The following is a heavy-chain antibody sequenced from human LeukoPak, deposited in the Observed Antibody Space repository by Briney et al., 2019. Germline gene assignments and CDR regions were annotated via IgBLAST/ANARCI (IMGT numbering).Heavy chain of an antibody. Sequence: GASVKVSCKASGYTFTSYDINWVRQATGQGLEWMGWMYPNSGNTGYAQKFQGRVTMTRNTSISTAYMELSSLRSEDTAVYYCARPVTSSCYSLDYWGQGTLVTVSS. J-gene: IGHJ4*02. CDR3: ARPVTSSCYSLDY. V-gene: IGHV1-8*01. D-gene: IGHD2-15*01. CDR2: MYPNSGNT. CDR1: GYTFTSYD.